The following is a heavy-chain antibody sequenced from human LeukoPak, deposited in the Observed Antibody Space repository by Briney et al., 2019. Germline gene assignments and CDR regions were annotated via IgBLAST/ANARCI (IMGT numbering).Heavy chain of an antibody. J-gene: IGHJ4*02. V-gene: IGHV3-74*01. CDR2: IKSDGTYT. Sequence: GGSLRLSCAASGFTFSRHWMHWVRQGPGKGLVWVSRIKSDGTYTAHADSVKGRFTISRDNAKNSLYLQMNSLRAEDTAVYYCARNRAARKGTFDYWGQGTLVTVSS. CDR1: GFTFSRHW. D-gene: IGHD6-6*01. CDR3: ARNRAARKGTFDY.